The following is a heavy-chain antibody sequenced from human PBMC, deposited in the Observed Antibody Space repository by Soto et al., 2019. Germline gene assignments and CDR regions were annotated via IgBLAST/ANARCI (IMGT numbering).Heavy chain of an antibody. CDR3: ASRDPGASVDY. D-gene: IGHD1-26*01. Sequence: PSVTLSLTCAVSGGSFTSNNWWTWVRQSPGQGLEWIGEIYRTGSTNYNPCLKSRVTISLDKSEHQFSLKVSSLTAADTAVYYCASRDPGASVDYWGQGTLVTVSS. V-gene: IGHV4-4*02. CDR2: IYRTGST. J-gene: IGHJ4*02. CDR1: GGSFTSNNW.